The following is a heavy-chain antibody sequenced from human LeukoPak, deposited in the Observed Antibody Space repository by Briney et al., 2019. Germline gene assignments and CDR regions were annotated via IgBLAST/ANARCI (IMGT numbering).Heavy chain of an antibody. CDR3: ARAVLNYDFWSGTALFDP. V-gene: IGHV1-2*02. D-gene: IGHD3-3*01. CDR2: INPNSGGT. Sequence: ASVKVSCKASGYTFTGYYMHWVRQAPGQGLEWMGWINPNSGGTNYAQKFQGRVTMTRDTSISTAYMELSRLRSDDTAVYYCARAVLNYDFWSGTALFDPWGQGTLVTVSS. J-gene: IGHJ5*02. CDR1: GYTFTGYY.